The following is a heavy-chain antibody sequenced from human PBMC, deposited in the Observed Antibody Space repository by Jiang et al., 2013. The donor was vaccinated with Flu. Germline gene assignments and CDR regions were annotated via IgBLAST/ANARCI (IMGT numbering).Heavy chain of an antibody. V-gene: IGHV4-31*03. Sequence: LTCTVSGGSISSGGYYWSWIRQHPGKGLEWIGYIYYSGSTYYNPSLKSRVTISVDTSKNQFSLKLSSVTAADTAVYYCARSSLAGSHVDYWGQGTLVTVSS. CDR1: GGSISSGGYY. J-gene: IGHJ4*02. CDR3: ARSSLAGSHVDY. CDR2: IYYSGST. D-gene: IGHD6-25*01.